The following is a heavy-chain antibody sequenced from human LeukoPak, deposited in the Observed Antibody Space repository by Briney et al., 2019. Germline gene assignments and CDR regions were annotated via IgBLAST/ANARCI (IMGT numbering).Heavy chain of an antibody. Sequence: SETLSLTCTVSGGSISSGGYYWSWIRQHPGKGLEWIGYIYYSGSTYYNPSLKSRVTISVDTSKNQFSLKLSSVTAADTAVYYCAREYYYDSSGYWDVDCLDYRGQGTLVTVSS. D-gene: IGHD3-22*01. J-gene: IGHJ4*02. CDR3: AREYYYDSSGYWDVDCLDY. CDR1: GGSISSGGYY. V-gene: IGHV4-31*03. CDR2: IYYSGST.